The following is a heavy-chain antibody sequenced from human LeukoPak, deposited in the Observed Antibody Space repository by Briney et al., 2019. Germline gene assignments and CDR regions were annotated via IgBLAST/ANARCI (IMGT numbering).Heavy chain of an antibody. CDR3: ARDFPGYFRAFDI. CDR1: GFTFSSYA. V-gene: IGHV3-33*08. J-gene: IGHJ3*02. CDR2: IWYDGSNK. Sequence: GGSLRLSCAASGFTFSSYAIHWVRQAPGKGLEWVAVIWYDGSNKYYADSVKGRFTISRDNSKNTLYLQMNSLRAEDTAVYYCARDFPGYFRAFDIWGQGTMVTVSS. D-gene: IGHD3-9*01.